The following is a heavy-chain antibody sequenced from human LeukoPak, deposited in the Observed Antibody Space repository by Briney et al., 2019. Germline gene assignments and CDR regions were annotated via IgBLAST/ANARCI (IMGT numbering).Heavy chain of an antibody. J-gene: IGHJ4*02. Sequence: GGSLRLSCVASGFTFSSYAMHWVRQAPGKGLEYVSAISNNGGSTYYANSVKGRFTISRDNSKNTLSLQMGSLRAEDKAVYYCASGDSGRHLDYWGQGSLVTVSS. D-gene: IGHD1-26*01. CDR3: ASGDSGRHLDY. V-gene: IGHV3-64*01. CDR2: ISNNGGST. CDR1: GFTFSSYA.